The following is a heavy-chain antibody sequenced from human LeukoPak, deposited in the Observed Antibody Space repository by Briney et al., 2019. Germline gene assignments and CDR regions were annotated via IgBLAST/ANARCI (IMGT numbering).Heavy chain of an antibody. CDR2: IWYDGSNK. J-gene: IGHJ5*02. CDR1: GFTFSSYG. D-gene: IGHD6-19*01. Sequence: GGSLRLSCAASGFTFSSYGMHWVRQAPGKGLEWVAVIWYDGSNKYYTDSVKGRFTISRDNSKNTLYLQMNSLRAEDTAVYYCARSDRQWLANWFDPWGQGTLVTVSS. CDR3: ARSDRQWLANWFDP. V-gene: IGHV3-33*01.